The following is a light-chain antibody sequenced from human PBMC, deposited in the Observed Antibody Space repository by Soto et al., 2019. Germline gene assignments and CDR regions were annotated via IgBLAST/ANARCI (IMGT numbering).Light chain of an antibody. Sequence: EIVLTQSPDALSLSPGERATLSCRSSQSVSASYLAWYQHQPGQAPRLIMYGASRRATGIPDRFSGSGSGTDLNLTISRLEPEDVVVYFCQQYGSSPLTFGGGTKVDIK. J-gene: IGKJ4*01. V-gene: IGKV3-20*01. CDR3: QQYGSSPLT. CDR1: QSVSASY. CDR2: GAS.